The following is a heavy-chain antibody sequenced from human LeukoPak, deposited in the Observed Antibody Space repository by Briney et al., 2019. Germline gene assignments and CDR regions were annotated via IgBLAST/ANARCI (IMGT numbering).Heavy chain of an antibody. J-gene: IGHJ4*02. V-gene: IGHV3-74*01. D-gene: IGHD3-10*01. Sequence: GGSLRLSCAASGFTFSSYWMHWVRQAPGKGLVWVSRINSDGSSTNYADSVKGRFTISRDNAKNTLYLQMNSLRAEDTAVYYCAGRGSGSYFDYWGQGTLVTVSS. CDR1: GFTFSSYW. CDR3: AGRGSGSYFDY. CDR2: INSDGSST.